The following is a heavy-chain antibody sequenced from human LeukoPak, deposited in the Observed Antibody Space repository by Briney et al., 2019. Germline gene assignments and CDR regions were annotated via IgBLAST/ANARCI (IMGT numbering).Heavy chain of an antibody. D-gene: IGHD3-10*01. J-gene: IGHJ4*02. CDR1: GGSFSGYY. CDR3: ARTSWPSMVDFDY. Sequence: ASETLSLTCAVYGGSFSGYYWSWIRQPPGKGLEWIGEINHSGSTNYNPSLKSRVTISVDTSKNQFSLKLSSVTAADTAVYYCARTSWPSMVDFDYWGQGTLVTVSS. CDR2: INHSGST. V-gene: IGHV4-34*01.